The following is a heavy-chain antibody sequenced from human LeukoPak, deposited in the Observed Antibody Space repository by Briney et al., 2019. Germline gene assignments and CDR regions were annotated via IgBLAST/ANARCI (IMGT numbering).Heavy chain of an antibody. V-gene: IGHV3-23*01. Sequence: AGGSLRLSCAASGYTFTSYAMSWVRQAPGEGLEWVLDICGSGGSTYYDDSVKGRFTICRDNSKNTLYLQMNRLRAEDTAVYYCAKGISGAVVTPGPFDYWGQGTLVTVSS. CDR2: ICGSGGST. D-gene: IGHD4-23*01. CDR1: GYTFTSYA. J-gene: IGHJ4*02. CDR3: AKGISGAVVTPGPFDY.